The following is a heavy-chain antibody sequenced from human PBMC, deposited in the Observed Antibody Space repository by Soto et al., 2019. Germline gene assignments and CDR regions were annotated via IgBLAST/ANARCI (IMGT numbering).Heavy chain of an antibody. CDR1: GGSISPYY. J-gene: IGHJ4*02. CDR3: ARGPLN. Sequence: SETLSLTCTVSGGSISPYYWSWIRHPPGKGLEWIGYVYYSGNTNYNPSPESRVTISVDTSKNRFSLNLTSATAADTAVYYCARGPLNWGQGTLVTVSS. V-gene: IGHV4-59*12. CDR2: VYYSGNT.